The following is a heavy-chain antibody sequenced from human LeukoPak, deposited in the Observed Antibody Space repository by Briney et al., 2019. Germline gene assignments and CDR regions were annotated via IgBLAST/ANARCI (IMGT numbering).Heavy chain of an antibody. V-gene: IGHV3-21*01. Sequence: KPGGSLRLSCAASGFTFSSYGMKWVRQAPGKGLEWVSSITSSSSYIYYADSVKGRFTISRDNAKNSLYLQMNSLRAEDTAVYYCARVEAAAGTRGPLEYWGQGTLVTVSS. CDR1: GFTFSSYG. CDR3: ARVEAAAGTRGPLEY. D-gene: IGHD6-13*01. CDR2: ITSSSSYI. J-gene: IGHJ4*02.